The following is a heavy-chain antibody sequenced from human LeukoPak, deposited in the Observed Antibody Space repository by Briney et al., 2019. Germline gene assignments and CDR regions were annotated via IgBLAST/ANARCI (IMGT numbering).Heavy chain of an antibody. Sequence: SQTLSLTCTVSGGSVSSGSYYWNWIRQPPGKGLEWIGSIYYSGSTYYNLSLKSRVTISVDTSKNQFSLKLSSVTAADTAVYYCARHVPQPYANPDPRVWFDPWGQGTLVTVSS. CDR1: GGSVSSGSYY. CDR2: IYYSGST. D-gene: IGHD2-2*01. CDR3: ARHVPQPYANPDPRVWFDP. J-gene: IGHJ5*02. V-gene: IGHV4-39*01.